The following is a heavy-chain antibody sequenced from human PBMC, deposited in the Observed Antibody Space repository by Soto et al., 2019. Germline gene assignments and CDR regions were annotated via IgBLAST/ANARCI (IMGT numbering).Heavy chain of an antibody. J-gene: IGHJ5*02. CDR2: IWYDGSNK. D-gene: IGHD6-13*01. CDR1: GFTFSSYG. CDR3: ARDRAYTATVAAAGISPLFP. V-gene: IGHV3-33*01. Sequence: GGSLRLSCAASGFTFSSYGMHWVRQAPGKGLEWVAVIWYDGSNKYYADSVKGRFTISRDNSKNTLYLQMNSLRAEDTAVYYCARDRAYTATVAAAGISPLFPWGQGTLVTVSS.